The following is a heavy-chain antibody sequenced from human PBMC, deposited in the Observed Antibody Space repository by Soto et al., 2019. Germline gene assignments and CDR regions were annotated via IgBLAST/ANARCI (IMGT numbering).Heavy chain of an antibody. CDR3: ARDRPWCSSSSGNFDY. V-gene: IGHV4-4*02. CDR2: IYHSGST. D-gene: IGHD6-6*01. CDR1: GGSISSSNW. Sequence: QVQLQESGPGLVKSSGTLSLTCAVSGGSISSSNWWSWVRQPPGKGLEWIGEIYHSGSTNYNPSLKSRVTISVDKSKSEFTVKLRSVTAADTAVYYCARDRPWCSSSSGNFDYWGQGTLVTVSS. J-gene: IGHJ4*02.